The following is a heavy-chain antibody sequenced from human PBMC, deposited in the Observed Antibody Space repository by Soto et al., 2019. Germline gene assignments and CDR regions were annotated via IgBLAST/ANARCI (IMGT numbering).Heavy chain of an antibody. Sequence: GASVKVSSKASGYTFTDQGLHWVRQAPGHRLEWMGWINADNGVTKYAQKFQGRVTMTRDTSASTAYVELSSLRSDDTAVYYCAIVKLWFGELASSDYWGQGTLVTDSS. J-gene: IGHJ4*02. CDR2: INADNGVT. D-gene: IGHD3-10*01. V-gene: IGHV1-3*01. CDR1: GYTFTDQG. CDR3: AIVKLWFGELASSDY.